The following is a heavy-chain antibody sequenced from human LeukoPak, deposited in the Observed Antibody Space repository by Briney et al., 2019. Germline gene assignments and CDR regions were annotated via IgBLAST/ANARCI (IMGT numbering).Heavy chain of an antibody. V-gene: IGHV3-48*02. CDR2: ISGNSKTI. J-gene: IGHJ6*02. CDR3: ARGESGWYYYYYGMDV. CDR1: GFSFSTYG. D-gene: IGHD6-19*01. Sequence: QPEGSLRLSCAASGFSFSTYGMNWVRQAPGKGLEWVSYISGNSKTIYYADSVKGRFSISRDNAKNTLYLQMNSLRDEDTAMYYCARGESGWYYYYYGMDVWGQGTTVTVSS.